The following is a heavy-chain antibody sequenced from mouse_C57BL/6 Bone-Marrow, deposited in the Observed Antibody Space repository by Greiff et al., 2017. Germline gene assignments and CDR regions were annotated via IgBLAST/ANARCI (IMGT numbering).Heavy chain of an antibody. CDR3: ARGGGDYGDYYAMDY. J-gene: IGHJ4*01. CDR2: IDPSDSYT. D-gene: IGHD2-4*01. V-gene: IGHV1-50*01. CDR1: GYTFTSYW. Sequence: QVQLQQPGAELVKPGASVKLSCKASGYTFTSYWMQWVKQRPGQGLEWIGEIDPSDSYTNYNQKFKGKATLTVGTSSSTAYMQLSSLTSEDSAVYYCARGGGDYGDYYAMDYWGQGTSVTVSS.